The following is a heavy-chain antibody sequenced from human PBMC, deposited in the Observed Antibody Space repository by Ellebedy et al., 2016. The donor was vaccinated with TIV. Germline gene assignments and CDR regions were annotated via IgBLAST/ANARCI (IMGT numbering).Heavy chain of an antibody. CDR3: ARGWDFDILTRSSYGMDV. Sequence: SETLSLTXTVSGGSISGGDHYWSWIRQPPGKGLEWIGYIYSNGNSYYNPPLKSRVTISVDTSNNQFSLNLNSLTAADTAMYYCARGWDFDILTRSSYGMDVWGQGTTVTVSS. J-gene: IGHJ6*02. CDR1: GGSISGGDHY. D-gene: IGHD3-9*01. V-gene: IGHV4-30-4*01. CDR2: IYSNGNS.